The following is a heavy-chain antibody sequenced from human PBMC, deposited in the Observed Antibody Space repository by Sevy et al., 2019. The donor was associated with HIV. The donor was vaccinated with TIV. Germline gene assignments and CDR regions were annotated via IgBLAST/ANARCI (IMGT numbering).Heavy chain of an antibody. CDR1: GVAISTHS. V-gene: IGHV4-59*11. J-gene: IGHJ6*02. D-gene: IGHD3-10*01. CDR3: AKDMDTFYGMDV. Sequence: SETLSLTCTVSGVAISTHSWSWIRQPPGKGLEYIGYIYYNGNVNYNPSFQSRVTISGDTSMNQLSLKLTSVTAADTAVYYCAKDMDTFYGMDVWGQWTTVTVSS. CDR2: IYYNGNV.